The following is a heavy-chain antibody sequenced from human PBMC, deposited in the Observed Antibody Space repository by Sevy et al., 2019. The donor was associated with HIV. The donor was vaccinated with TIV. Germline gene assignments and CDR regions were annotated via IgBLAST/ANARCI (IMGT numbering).Heavy chain of an antibody. V-gene: IGHV3-7*03. D-gene: IGHD3-16*01. CDR1: GFSFSNYS. Sequence: GGSLRLSCVVSGFSFSNYSMSWVRQAPGKGLEWVANIKQDGSEKYYVDSVKGRFTTSRDNAKNSLYLQMNSLRAEDTAVYYCATKGGLRPNDDFAVWGQGTMVTVSS. CDR3: ATKGGLRPNDDFAV. CDR2: IKQDGSEK. J-gene: IGHJ3*01.